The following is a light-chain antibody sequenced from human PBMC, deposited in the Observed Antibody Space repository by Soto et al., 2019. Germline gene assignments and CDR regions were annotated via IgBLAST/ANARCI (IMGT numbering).Light chain of an antibody. J-gene: IGKJ1*01. Sequence: EIVLTQSPGTLSLSPGERVTLSCRASQSVSKNFLAWYQHKPGQAPRLLIDDASNRATGIPDRFSGSGSGTDFTLTISSLEPEDSAVYYCQQCATPPLTFGQGTKVEIK. V-gene: IGKV3-20*01. CDR2: DAS. CDR3: QQCATPPLT. CDR1: QSVSKNF.